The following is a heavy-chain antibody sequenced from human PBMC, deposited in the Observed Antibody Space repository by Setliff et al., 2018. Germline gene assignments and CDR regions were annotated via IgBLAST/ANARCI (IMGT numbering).Heavy chain of an antibody. CDR1: GYTFRNYA. CDR2: ISVYNGDT. Sequence: AASVKVSCKASGYTFRNYAFAWVRQAPGQGLEWVGWISVYNGDTNYAQKFQGRVTLTTDTSTSTAYMELRSLTSDDSAFYYCARAPSVELVTIRTNSWCTYWGQGTLVTVSS. J-gene: IGHJ4*02. V-gene: IGHV1-18*01. D-gene: IGHD2-8*02. CDR3: ARAPSVELVTIRTNSWCTY.